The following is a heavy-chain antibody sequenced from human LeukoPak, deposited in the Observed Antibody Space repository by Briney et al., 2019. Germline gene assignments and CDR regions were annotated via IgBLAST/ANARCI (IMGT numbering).Heavy chain of an antibody. Sequence: GGSLRLSCAASGFTFSSYWISWVRQAPGKGLEWVANIKQDGSEKYYVDSVKGRFTISRDNAKNSLYLQMNSLRAEDTAVYYCARRTVTPDFNYYYYYGMDVWGQGTTVTVSS. J-gene: IGHJ6*02. CDR2: IKQDGSEK. V-gene: IGHV3-7*01. CDR3: ARRTVTPDFNYYYYYGMDV. D-gene: IGHD4-17*01. CDR1: GFTFSSYW.